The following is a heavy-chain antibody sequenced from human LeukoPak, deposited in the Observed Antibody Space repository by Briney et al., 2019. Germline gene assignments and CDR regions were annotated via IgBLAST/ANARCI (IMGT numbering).Heavy chain of an antibody. CDR1: GGSISSYY. CDR3: ARAGDNSGYSDY. Sequence: SETLSLTCTVSGGSISSYYWSWIRQPPGKGLEWIGYMYNSGITNYNPSLRSRVTISVDTSKNQFSLRLRSVTAADTAVYYCARAGDNSGYSDYWGQGILVTVSS. D-gene: IGHD3-22*01. CDR2: MYNSGIT. V-gene: IGHV4-59*12. J-gene: IGHJ4*02.